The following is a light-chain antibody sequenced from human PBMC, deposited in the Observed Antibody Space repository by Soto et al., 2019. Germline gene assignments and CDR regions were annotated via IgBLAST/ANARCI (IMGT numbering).Light chain of an antibody. CDR3: QQASVLPFT. J-gene: IGKJ3*01. CDR2: AAS. CDR1: RDIGTW. Sequence: DIQMTQSPSSVSASVGDRVTITCRASRDIGTWLAWYQQIPGKAPKLLIFAASTLQNRVPSRFSGSGSGTDFTLPISGLQPEVFATYYCQQASVLPFTFGPGTKVD. V-gene: IGKV1-12*01.